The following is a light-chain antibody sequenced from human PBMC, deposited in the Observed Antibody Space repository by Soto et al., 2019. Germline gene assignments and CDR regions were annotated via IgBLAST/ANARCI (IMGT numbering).Light chain of an antibody. CDR2: DAS. CDR3: QQHGTSPIT. V-gene: IGKV3-15*01. CDR1: QSVSSN. Sequence: EIVMTQSPATLSVSPGERATLSCRASQSVSSNLAWYQQKPGQAPRLLISDASTRATGIPARFSGSGSGTDFTLTISRLEPEDFAVYYCQQHGTSPITFGQGTRLEIK. J-gene: IGKJ5*01.